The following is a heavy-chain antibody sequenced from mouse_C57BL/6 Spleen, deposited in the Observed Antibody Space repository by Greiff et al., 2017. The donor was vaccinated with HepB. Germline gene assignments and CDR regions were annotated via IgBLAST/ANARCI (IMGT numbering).Heavy chain of an antibody. J-gene: IGHJ4*01. Sequence: QVQLQQPGAELVMPGASVKLSCKASGYTFTSYWMHWVKQRPGQGLEWIGEIDPSDSYTNYNQKFKGNSTLTVDKSSSTAYMQLSSLTSEDSAVYYYARRAGTRYAMDYWGQGTSVTVSS. CDR3: ARRAGTRYAMDY. CDR1: GYTFTSYW. D-gene: IGHD4-1*01. V-gene: IGHV1-69*01. CDR2: IDPSDSYT.